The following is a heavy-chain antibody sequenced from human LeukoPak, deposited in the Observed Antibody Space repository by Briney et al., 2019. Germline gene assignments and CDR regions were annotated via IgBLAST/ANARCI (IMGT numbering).Heavy chain of an antibody. Sequence: GGSLRLSCAASGFTVSSNYMTWVRQAPGKGLEWVSVIYSDGSTYYADSVKGRFTISRDNSKNTLYLQLNSLRADDTAVYYCARAYYGGDCYAFDLWGQGTMVTVSS. J-gene: IGHJ3*01. CDR2: IYSDGST. V-gene: IGHV3-53*01. CDR1: GFTVSSNY. CDR3: ARAYYGGDCYAFDL. D-gene: IGHD2-21*02.